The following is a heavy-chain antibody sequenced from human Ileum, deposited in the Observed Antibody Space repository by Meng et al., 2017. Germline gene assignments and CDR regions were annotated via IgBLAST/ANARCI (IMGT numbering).Heavy chain of an antibody. CDR1: GYTFTSTNYG. Sequence: QVQLVQSGAEVKKPGASLMLSCKASGYTFTSTNYGISWMRQAPGQGLEWMGWVSTYNDDTNHVQKFQDRVTMTTDTSTSTVYMELRSLRSDDTAVYYCARDQIGDYVWDYWGQGTLVTVSS. D-gene: IGHD4-17*01. CDR3: ARDQIGDYVWDY. J-gene: IGHJ4*02. V-gene: IGHV1-18*01. CDR2: VSTYNDDT.